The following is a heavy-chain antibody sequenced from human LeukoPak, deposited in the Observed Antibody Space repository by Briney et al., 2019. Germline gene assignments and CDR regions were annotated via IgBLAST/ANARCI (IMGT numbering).Heavy chain of an antibody. D-gene: IGHD5-24*01. V-gene: IGHV3-30*04. J-gene: IGHJ4*02. CDR1: GFPFNTYP. Sequence: PGGSLRLSCAASGFPFNTYPMHWVRQAPGKGLERVTLVSSDGNNKYYADSVKGRFTISRDNSKNRLYLQVDSLRSEDTAMYYCARGGYIDALNCWGRGTLVTVSS. CDR3: ARGGYIDALNC. CDR2: VSSDGNNK.